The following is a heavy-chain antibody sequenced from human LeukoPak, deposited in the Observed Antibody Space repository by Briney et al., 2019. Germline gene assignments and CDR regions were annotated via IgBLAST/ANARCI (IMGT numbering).Heavy chain of an antibody. Sequence: AGGSLRLSCAASGFTFSDYYMSWIRQAPGKGLEWVSYISSSGSTIYYADSVKGRFTISRDNAKNSLYLQMNSLRAEDTAVYYCARDWVYGDPTYTWGQGTLVTVSS. D-gene: IGHD4-17*01. CDR2: ISSSGSTI. CDR3: ARDWVYGDPTYT. CDR1: GFTFSDYY. V-gene: IGHV3-11*01. J-gene: IGHJ5*02.